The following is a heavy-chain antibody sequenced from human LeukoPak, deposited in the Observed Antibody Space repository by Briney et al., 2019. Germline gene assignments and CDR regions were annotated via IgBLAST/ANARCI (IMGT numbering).Heavy chain of an antibody. D-gene: IGHD6-6*01. V-gene: IGHV1-2*02. CDR1: GYTLTGFY. Sequence: ASVKVSCKASGYTLTGFYMHWVRQAPRQGLEWMGWINPNSGGTNYAQKFQGRVTMTRDTSISTAYMELSRLRYDDTAVYYCARELRRSYSSSDFDYWGQGTLVTVSS. CDR3: ARELRRSYSSSDFDY. J-gene: IGHJ4*02. CDR2: INPNSGGT.